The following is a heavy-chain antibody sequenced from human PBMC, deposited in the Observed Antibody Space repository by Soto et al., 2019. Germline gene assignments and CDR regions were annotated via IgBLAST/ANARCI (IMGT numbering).Heavy chain of an antibody. D-gene: IGHD3-3*01. J-gene: IGHJ6*02. CDR2: ISSSSSYI. CDR1: VLTFSSYS. Sequence: VPLRGSCAGSVLTFSSYSMNWVRQAPGKGLEWVSSISSSSSYIYYADSVKGRFTISRDNAKNSLYLQMNSLRAEDTAVYYCARGGRTIFGVVIAGGMDVWGQGTTVTVSS. CDR3: ARGGRTIFGVVIAGGMDV. V-gene: IGHV3-21*01.